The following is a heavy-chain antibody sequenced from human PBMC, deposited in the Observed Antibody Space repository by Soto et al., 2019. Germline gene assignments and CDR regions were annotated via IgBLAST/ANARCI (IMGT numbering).Heavy chain of an antibody. Sequence: GASVKVSCKASGFSFTGYYIHWLRQAPGQGLEWMGWMNPGSGDTGYAQKFQGRVTMTRNISIATAYMELSSLRADDTAIYYCARMASFGSLNWFDPWGQGTLVTVSS. D-gene: IGHD5-18*01. CDR3: ARMASFGSLNWFDP. J-gene: IGHJ5*02. V-gene: IGHV1-8*02. CDR2: MNPGSGDT. CDR1: GFSFTGYY.